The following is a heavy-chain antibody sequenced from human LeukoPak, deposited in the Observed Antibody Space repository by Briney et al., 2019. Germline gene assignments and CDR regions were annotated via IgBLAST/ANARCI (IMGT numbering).Heavy chain of an antibody. V-gene: IGHV3-23*01. CDR3: AKGKYSSGWYIDY. J-gene: IGHJ4*02. Sequence: GGSLRLSCAASGFTFSSSAMSWVRQAPGKGLEWVSAISNNGGYTYYADSVEGRFTISRDNSKNTVYLQMNSLRAEDTAVYYCAKGKYSSGWYIDYWGQGTLVTVSS. D-gene: IGHD6-19*01. CDR2: ISNNGGYT. CDR1: GFTFSSSA.